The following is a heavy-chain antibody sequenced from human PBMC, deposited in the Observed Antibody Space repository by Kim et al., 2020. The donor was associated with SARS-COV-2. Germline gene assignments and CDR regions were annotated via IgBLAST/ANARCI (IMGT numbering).Heavy chain of an antibody. CDR2: INHSGST. CDR1: GGSFSSYY. D-gene: IGHD3-22*01. Sequence: SETLSLTCAVYGGSFSSYYWNWIRQPPGKGLEWIGKINHSGSTDYNPSLKSRLTISIDTSKNQFSLKLNSVTAADTAVYYCARGDTYFYDSGGYYPLLFDFWGEGTLVTASS. J-gene: IGHJ4*02. CDR3: ARGDTYFYDSGGYYPLLFDF. V-gene: IGHV4-34*01.